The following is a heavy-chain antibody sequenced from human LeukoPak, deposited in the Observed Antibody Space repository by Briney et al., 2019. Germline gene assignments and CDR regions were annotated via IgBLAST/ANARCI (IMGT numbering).Heavy chain of an antibody. CDR3: ARVQGGGYRTADS. CDR1: GFTFSIYG. Sequence: GGSLRLSCAASGFTFSIYGMGWVRQAPGKGLEWVAVISYDGSNRYYADSVKGRFTISRDTSKNTLYLQMNSLRAEDTAVYYCARVQGGGYRTADSWGQGTLVTVSS. J-gene: IGHJ4*02. D-gene: IGHD6-19*01. CDR2: ISYDGSNR. V-gene: IGHV3-30*03.